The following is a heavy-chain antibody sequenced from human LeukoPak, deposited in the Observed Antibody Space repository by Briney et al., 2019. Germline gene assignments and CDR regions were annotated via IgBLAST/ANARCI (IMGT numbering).Heavy chain of an antibody. CDR2: ISAYNGNT. D-gene: IGHD1-1*01. CDR3: ARDNPPSDMEYYYGMDV. V-gene: IGHV1-18*01. J-gene: IGHJ6*02. Sequence: ASVKVSCKASGYTFTSYGISWVRQAPGQGLEWMGWISAYNGNTNYALKLQGRVTMTTDTSTSTAYMELRSLRSDDTAVYYCARDNPPSDMEYYYGMDVWGQGTTVTVSS. CDR1: GYTFTSYG.